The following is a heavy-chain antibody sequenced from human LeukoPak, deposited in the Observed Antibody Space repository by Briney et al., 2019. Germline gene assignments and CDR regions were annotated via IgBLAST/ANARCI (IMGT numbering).Heavy chain of an antibody. Sequence: SQTLSLTCTVSSGSISSGDYYWRWIRQPPGKGLEWNGYIYYSGSTYSNPSLKRRGTNSVDTSKSQFSLKLSSVTAAHTAVYYCPRTIVVVPAAIWYFDLWGRGTLVTVSS. CDR2: IYYSGST. J-gene: IGHJ2*01. D-gene: IGHD2-2*01. V-gene: IGHV4-30-4*01. CDR1: SGSISSGDYY. CDR3: PRTIVVVPAAIWYFDL.